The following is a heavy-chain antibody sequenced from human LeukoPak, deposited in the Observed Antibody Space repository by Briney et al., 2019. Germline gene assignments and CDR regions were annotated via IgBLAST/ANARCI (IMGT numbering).Heavy chain of an antibody. V-gene: IGHV4-59*01. J-gene: IGHJ4*02. CDR2: IYYSGGT. CDR3: ASVGGYDSSGYYDY. D-gene: IGHD3-22*01. Sequence: PSETLSLTCTVSGGSISGYYWSWIRQPPGKGLEWIGYIYYSGGTNYNPSLKSRVTISVDTSKNQFSLKLSSVTAADTAVYYCASVGGYDSSGYYDYWGQGTLVTVSS. CDR1: GGSISGYY.